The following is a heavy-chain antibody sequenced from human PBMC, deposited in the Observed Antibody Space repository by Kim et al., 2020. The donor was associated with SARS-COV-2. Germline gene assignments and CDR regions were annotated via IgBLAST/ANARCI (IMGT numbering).Heavy chain of an antibody. J-gene: IGHJ4*02. V-gene: IGHV3-53*01. Sequence: GGSLRLSCAASGFTVSNNYINWVRQAPGKGLEWVAVTYRGVPTYYTDSVKCRFTVSRDSSKNALFLQMNSLRAEDTATYYCARRSSSNWSHDYCGQGTLVTVSS. D-gene: IGHD2-2*01. CDR3: ARRSSSNWSHDY. CDR2: TYRGVPT. CDR1: GFTVSNNY.